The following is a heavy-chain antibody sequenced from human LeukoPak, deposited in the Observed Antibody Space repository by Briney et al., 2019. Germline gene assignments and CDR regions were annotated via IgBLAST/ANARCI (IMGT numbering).Heavy chain of an antibody. J-gene: IGHJ4*02. V-gene: IGHV3-30*03. CDR3: ARDGPIDY. CDR1: GFTFSSYG. CDR2: ISYDGSNK. Sequence: GGSLRLSCAASGFTFSSYGMHWVRQAPGKGLEWVAVISYDGSNKYYADSVKGRFTISRDNAKNSLYLQMNSLRAEDTAVYYCARDGPIDYWGQGTLVTVSS.